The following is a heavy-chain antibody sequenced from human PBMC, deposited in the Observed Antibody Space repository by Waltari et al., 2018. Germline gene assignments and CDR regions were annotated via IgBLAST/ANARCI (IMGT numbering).Heavy chain of an antibody. J-gene: IGHJ4*02. CDR3: ARVGRSSGWIFDY. Sequence: QVQLQESGPGLVKPSETLSLTCTVSGGSISSYYWSWIRQPAGKGLEWIGRIYASGRTNYNPSLKSRVTMSVDTSKNQFSLKLIAVTAADTAVYYCARVGRSSGWIFDYWGQGTLVTVSS. CDR1: GGSISSYY. D-gene: IGHD6-19*01. CDR2: IYASGRT. V-gene: IGHV4-4*07.